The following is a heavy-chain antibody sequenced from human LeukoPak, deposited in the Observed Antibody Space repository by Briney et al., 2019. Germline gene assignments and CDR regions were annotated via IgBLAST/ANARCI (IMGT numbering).Heavy chain of an antibody. CDR1: GGTFSSYA. J-gene: IGHJ5*02. V-gene: IGHV1-69*04. D-gene: IGHD6-19*01. CDR3: ATQREQWLNWFDP. Sequence: AASVTVSCKASGGTFSSYAISWVRQAPGQGLEWMGRIIPIVGIANYAQRFQGRFTIIADTSTSTVYMALSSLRSEDTAVYYCATQREQWLNWFDPWGQGTLVTVSS. CDR2: IIPIVGIA.